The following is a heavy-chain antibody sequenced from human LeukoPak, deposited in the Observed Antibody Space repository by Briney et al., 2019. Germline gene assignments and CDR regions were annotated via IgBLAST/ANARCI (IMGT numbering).Heavy chain of an antibody. CDR2: INPNSGGT. J-gene: IGHJ4*02. CDR3: ARDRSSGYYSSPSTY. D-gene: IGHD3-22*01. V-gene: IGHV1-2*02. CDR1: GYTFTGYY. Sequence: GASVKVSCKASGYTFTGYYMHWVRQAPGQGLEWMGWINPNSGGTNYAQKFQGRVTMTRDTSISTAYMELSRLRSDDTAVYYCARDRSSGYYSSPSTYWGQGTLVTVSS.